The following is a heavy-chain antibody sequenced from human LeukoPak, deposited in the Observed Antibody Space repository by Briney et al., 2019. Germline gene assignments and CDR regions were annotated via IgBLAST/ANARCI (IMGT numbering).Heavy chain of an antibody. J-gene: IGHJ4*02. V-gene: IGHV3-48*04. CDR2: ISSSSSTI. CDR1: GFTFSSYS. D-gene: IGHD6-13*01. CDR3: AREAGTKFDY. Sequence: EGSLRLSCAASGFTFSSYSMNWVRQAPGKGLEWVSYISSSSSTIYYADSVKGRFTISRDNAKNSLYLQMNSLRAEDTAVYYCAREAGTKFDYWGQGTLVTVSS.